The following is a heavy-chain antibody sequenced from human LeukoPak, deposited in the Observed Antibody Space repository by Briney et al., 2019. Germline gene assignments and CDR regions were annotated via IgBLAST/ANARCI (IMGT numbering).Heavy chain of an antibody. V-gene: IGHV3-48*03. CDR2: ISRSGTTI. J-gene: IGHJ4*02. Sequence: GGSLRLSCSASGFTFSSYEMNWVRQAPRKGLEWVSYISRSGTTIYYADSVKGRFTISRDNAKNSLFLQMNSLRAEDTAVYYCARASGYTYGDFDYWGQGTLVTVSS. CDR1: GFTFSSYE. CDR3: ARASGYTYGDFDY. D-gene: IGHD5-18*01.